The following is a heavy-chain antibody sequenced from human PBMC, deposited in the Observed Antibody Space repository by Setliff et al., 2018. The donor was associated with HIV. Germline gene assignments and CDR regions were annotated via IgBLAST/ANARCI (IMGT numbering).Heavy chain of an antibody. Sequence: ASVKVSCKASGYTFTDYYMHWVRQAPGQGLEWMGWIHPSSGGTNYAQKFQGRVTMTRDTSISTAYMELSRLRSDDTAVYYCARDTWLQLIWYGFDIWGQGTLVTVSS. V-gene: IGHV1-2*02. J-gene: IGHJ3*02. CDR3: ARDTWLQLIWYGFDI. CDR2: IHPSSGGT. D-gene: IGHD5-12*01. CDR1: GYTFTDYY.